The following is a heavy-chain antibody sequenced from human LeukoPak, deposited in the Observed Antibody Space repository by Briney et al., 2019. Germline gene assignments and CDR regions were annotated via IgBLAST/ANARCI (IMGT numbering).Heavy chain of an antibody. V-gene: IGHV4-39*07. CDR3: ARGISARFLAYYYYHMDV. CDR2: IYYSGST. CDR1: GGSISSSSYY. Sequence: SETLSLTCTVSGGSISSSSYYWGWIRQPPGKGLEWIGSIYYSGSTYYNPSLKSRVTISVDTSKNQFSLKLSSVTAADTAVYYCARGISARFLAYYYYHMDVWGKGTTVTVSS. D-gene: IGHD6-6*01. J-gene: IGHJ6*03.